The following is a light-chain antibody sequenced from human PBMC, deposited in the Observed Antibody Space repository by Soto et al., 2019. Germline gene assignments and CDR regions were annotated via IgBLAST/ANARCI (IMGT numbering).Light chain of an antibody. CDR1: QSVSSSY. J-gene: IGKJ5*01. CDR2: DAS. CDR3: HQYGRSPRT. Sequence: EIGLTHSPCTFALSPGERATLSCRAIQSVSSSYLAWYQQKPGQAPRLLIYDASTRATGIPDRVSGSGSGTDFTLTISRLEPEDFAVYSCHQYGRSPRTFGQGTRLENK. V-gene: IGKV3-20*01.